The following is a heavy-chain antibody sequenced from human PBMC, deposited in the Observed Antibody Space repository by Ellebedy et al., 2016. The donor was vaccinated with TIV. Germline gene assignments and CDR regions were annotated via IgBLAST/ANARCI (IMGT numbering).Heavy chain of an antibody. CDR2: IYYTGSS. J-gene: IGHJ5*02. CDR1: GGSISRSSYY. D-gene: IGHD3-10*01. Sequence: GSLRLSCTVSGGSISRSSYYWGWIRQPPQTGLEWIGSIYYTGSSFYNPSLKGRVTISVDTSKSQFSLRLTSVTAADTAVYYCARWFGELLYVRWFDPWGQGTLVTVSS. V-gene: IGHV4-39*01. CDR3: ARWFGELLYVRWFDP.